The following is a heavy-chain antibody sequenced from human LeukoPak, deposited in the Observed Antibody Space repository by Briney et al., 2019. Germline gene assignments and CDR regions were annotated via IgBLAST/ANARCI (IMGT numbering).Heavy chain of an antibody. CDR1: GGSISSGGYS. J-gene: IGHJ4*02. CDR2: IYHSGST. V-gene: IGHV4-30-2*01. CDR3: ARWIQLWSYFDY. Sequence: PSETLSLTCAVSGGSISSGGYSWSWIRQPPGKGLQWIGYIYHSGSTYYNPSLKSRVTISVDRSKNQFSLKLSSVTAADTAVYYCARWIQLWSYFDYWGQGTLVTVSS. D-gene: IGHD5-18*01.